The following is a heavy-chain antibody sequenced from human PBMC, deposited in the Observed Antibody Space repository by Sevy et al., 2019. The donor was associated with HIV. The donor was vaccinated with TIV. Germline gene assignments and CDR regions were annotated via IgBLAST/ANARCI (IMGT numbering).Heavy chain of an antibody. CDR2: LWYDGTNK. Sequence: GGSLRLSCTVSGFTFNNYGMHWVRQTPGRGLEWVSGLWYDGTNKFYADSVQGRFTISRDNTMNTLYLQMDSLRVDDTAVYYGGRDWGGGATPYFDYWGQGALVTVSS. D-gene: IGHD3-16*01. V-gene: IGHV3-33*01. CDR1: GFTFNNYG. CDR3: GRDWGGGATPYFDY. J-gene: IGHJ4*02.